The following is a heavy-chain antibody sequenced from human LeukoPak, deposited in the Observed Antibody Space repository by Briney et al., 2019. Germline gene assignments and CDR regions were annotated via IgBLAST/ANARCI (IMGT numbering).Heavy chain of an antibody. CDR3: ARGVRGDFDY. CDR1: GGSVSSGSYY. V-gene: IGHV4-61*01. Sequence: SETLSLTCTVSGGSVSSGSYYWSWIRQPPGKGLEWIGYIYYSGSTNYNPSLKSRVTISVDTSKNQFSLKLSSVTAADTAVYYCARGVRGDFDYWGQGTLVTVSS. CDR2: IYYSGST. D-gene: IGHD3-16*01. J-gene: IGHJ4*02.